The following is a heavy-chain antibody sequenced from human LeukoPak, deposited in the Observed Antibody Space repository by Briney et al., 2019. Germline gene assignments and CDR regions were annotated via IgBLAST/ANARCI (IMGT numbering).Heavy chain of an antibody. J-gene: IGHJ4*02. V-gene: IGHV3-23*01. CDR1: GFTFSSYA. CDR2: ISGSGGST. CDR3: ATTVTTGGYFDY. D-gene: IGHD4-17*01. Sequence: GGSLRLSCAASGFTFSSYAMSWVRQAPGKGLEWVSAISGSGGSTHYADSVKGRFTISRDNSKNTVYLQMNSLRAEDTAVYYCATTVTTGGYFDYWGQGTLVTVSS.